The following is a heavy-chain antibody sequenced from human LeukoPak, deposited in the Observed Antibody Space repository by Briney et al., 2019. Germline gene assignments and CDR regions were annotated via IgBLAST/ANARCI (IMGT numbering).Heavy chain of an antibody. V-gene: IGHV3-7*01. CDR3: ARERMCSSGHFDS. CDR2: IKQDGSEK. D-gene: IGHD6-19*01. J-gene: IGHJ4*02. Sequence: PGGSLRLSCAASGFTFSSHWMSWVRQAPGKGLEWEANIKQDGSEKYYVDSVKGRFTISRDNAKNSLYLQMNSLRAEDTAVYYCARERMCSSGHFDSWGQGTLVTVSS. CDR1: GFTFSSHW.